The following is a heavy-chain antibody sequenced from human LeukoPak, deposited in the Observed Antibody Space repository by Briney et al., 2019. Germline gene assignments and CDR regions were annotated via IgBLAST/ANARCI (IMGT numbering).Heavy chain of an antibody. CDR2: IYYSGST. D-gene: IGHD3-10*01. Sequence: SETLSLACTVSGGSISSSSYYWGWIRQPPGKGLEWIGYIYYSGSTNYNPSLKSRVTISVDTSKTQFSLTVTSVTAADTAVYYCARHMSVSYDAFDLWGRGTTVTVSS. CDR1: GGSISSSSYY. V-gene: IGHV4-61*05. J-gene: IGHJ3*01. CDR3: ARHMSVSYDAFDL.